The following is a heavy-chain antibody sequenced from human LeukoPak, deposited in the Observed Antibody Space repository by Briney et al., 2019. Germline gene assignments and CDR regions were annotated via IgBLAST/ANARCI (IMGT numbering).Heavy chain of an antibody. D-gene: IGHD3-16*01. Sequence: GGSLRLSCAASGFTFSSYEMNWVRQAPGKGLEWVSYISSSGSTIYYADSVKGRFTISRDNAKNSLYLQMNSLRAEDTAVYYCARGARTPYYYGMDVWGQGTTVTVSS. CDR3: ARGARTPYYYGMDV. CDR2: ISSSGSTI. CDR1: GFTFSSYE. V-gene: IGHV3-48*03. J-gene: IGHJ6*02.